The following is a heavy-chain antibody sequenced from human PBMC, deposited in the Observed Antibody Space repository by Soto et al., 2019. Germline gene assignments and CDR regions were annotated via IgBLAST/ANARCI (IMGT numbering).Heavy chain of an antibody. D-gene: IGHD6-13*01. CDR3: ARDRPLRGSSSPVDYFDY. CDR1: GFTVSSNY. J-gene: IGHJ4*02. V-gene: IGHV3-23*01. Sequence: GGSLRLSCAASGFTVSSNYMSWVRQAPGKGLEWVSGVSGSGGSTYCVDSVKGRFTISRDNSKNTLYLQMNSLRAEDTAVYYCARDRPLRGSSSPVDYFDYWGQGTLVTVSS. CDR2: VSGSGGST.